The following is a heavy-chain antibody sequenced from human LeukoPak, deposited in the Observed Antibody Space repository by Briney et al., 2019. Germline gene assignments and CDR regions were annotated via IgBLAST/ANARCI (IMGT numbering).Heavy chain of an antibody. J-gene: IGHJ4*02. V-gene: IGHV3-43*02. CDR1: GFTFDDYA. D-gene: IGHD3-3*01. CDR3: ARDPRSDFWSGYPPSLFDY. Sequence: PGGSLRLSCAASGFTFDDYAMHWVRQAPGKGLEWVSLISGDGGSTYYADSVKGRFTISRDNAKNSLYLQMNSLRAEDTAVYYCARDPRSDFWSGYPPSLFDYWGQGTLVTVSS. CDR2: ISGDGGST.